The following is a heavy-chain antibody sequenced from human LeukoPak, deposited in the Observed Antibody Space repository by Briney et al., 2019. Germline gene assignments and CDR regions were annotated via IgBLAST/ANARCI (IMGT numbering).Heavy chain of an antibody. V-gene: IGHV1-18*01. Sequence: ASVKVSCKASGYTFTSYGISWVRQAPGQGLEWMGWISAYNGNTNYAQKLQGRVTMTTDTSTSTAYMELSSLRSEDTAVYYCARDRCSSTSCYLFGWFDPWGQGTLVTVSS. J-gene: IGHJ5*02. CDR2: ISAYNGNT. CDR1: GYTFTSYG. D-gene: IGHD2-2*01. CDR3: ARDRCSSTSCYLFGWFDP.